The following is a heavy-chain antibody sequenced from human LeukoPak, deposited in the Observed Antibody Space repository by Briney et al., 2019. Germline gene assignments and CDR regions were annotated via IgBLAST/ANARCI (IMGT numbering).Heavy chain of an antibody. CDR1: GFTFSSYA. CDR3: ARDSRITMVRGVTPPGY. D-gene: IGHD3-10*01. V-gene: IGHV3-30-3*01. CDR2: ISYDGSNK. Sequence: GGYLRLSCAASGFTFSSYAMHWVRQAPGKGLEWVAVISYDGSNKYYADSVKGRFTISRDNSKNTLYLQMNSLRAEDTAVYYCARDSRITMVRGVTPPGYWSQGTLVTVSS. J-gene: IGHJ4*02.